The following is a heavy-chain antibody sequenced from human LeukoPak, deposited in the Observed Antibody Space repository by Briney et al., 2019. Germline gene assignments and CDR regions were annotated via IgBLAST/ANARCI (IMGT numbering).Heavy chain of an antibody. Sequence: GGSLRLSCAASEFTVSINYMSWVRQAPGKGLEWVANIKQDGSEKYYVDSVKGRFTISRDNAKNSLYLQMNSLRAEDTAVYYCARIQYSRGFDYWGQGTLVTVSS. CDR2: IKQDGSEK. D-gene: IGHD6-6*01. CDR1: EFTVSINY. J-gene: IGHJ4*02. CDR3: ARIQYSRGFDY. V-gene: IGHV3-7*01.